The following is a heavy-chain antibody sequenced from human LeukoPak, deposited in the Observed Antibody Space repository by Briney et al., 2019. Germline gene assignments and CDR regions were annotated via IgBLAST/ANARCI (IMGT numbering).Heavy chain of an antibody. J-gene: IGHJ4*02. CDR2: ISYDGSNK. CDR3: AAPRGVDY. CDR1: GFTLSSYG. V-gene: IGHV3-30*03. D-gene: IGHD3-16*01. Sequence: GGSLRLSCAASGFTLSSYGMHWVRQAPGKGLEWVAVISYDGSNKYYADSVKGRFTISRDNSKNTLYLQMNSLRAEDTAVYYCAAPRGVDYWGQGTLVTVSS.